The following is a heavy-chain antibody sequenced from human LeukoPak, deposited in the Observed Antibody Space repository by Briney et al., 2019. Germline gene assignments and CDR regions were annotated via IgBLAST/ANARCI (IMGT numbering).Heavy chain of an antibody. CDR1: GGTFSSSA. CDR3: ARDVYCSSTTCSYYFDY. D-gene: IGHD2-2*01. V-gene: IGHV1-69*13. CDR2: IIPIFGTA. Sequence: AASVKVSCKASGGTFSSSAISWVRQAPGQGLEWIGGIIPIFGTANYAQKFQGRVTITADESTSTAYMELSSLRSEDTAVYYCARDVYCSSTTCSYYFDYWGQGTLVTVSS. J-gene: IGHJ4*02.